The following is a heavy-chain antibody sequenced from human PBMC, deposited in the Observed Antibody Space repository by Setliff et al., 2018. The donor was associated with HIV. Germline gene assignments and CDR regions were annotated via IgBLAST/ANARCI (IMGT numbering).Heavy chain of an antibody. CDR1: GGSISSSNYY. D-gene: IGHD2-21*01. J-gene: IGHJ4*02. CDR2: IYYSGST. CDR3: AQMSISASVYFDY. Sequence: PSETLSLTCTVSGGSISSSNYYWGWIRQPPGKGLEWIGSIYYSGSTNYNPSLKSRVTISVDTSKNQFSLRLSSVTAADTAVYFCAQMSISASVYFDYWGQGTLVTVSS. V-gene: IGHV4-39*07.